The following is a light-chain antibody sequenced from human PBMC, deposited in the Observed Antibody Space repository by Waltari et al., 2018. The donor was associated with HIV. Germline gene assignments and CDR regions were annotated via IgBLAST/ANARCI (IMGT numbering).Light chain of an antibody. CDR3: SSYAGTYTL. CDR2: DVT. CDR1: SSDVGGYNY. Sequence: QSALTQPRSVSGSPGQSVTISCTGTSSDVGGYNYVSWYQQHPDKAPTLMIYDVTKRPSGLPDRFSGSKSGNTASLTISGLQAEDEADYYCSSYAGTYTLFGTGTKVTVL. V-gene: IGLV2-11*01. J-gene: IGLJ1*01.